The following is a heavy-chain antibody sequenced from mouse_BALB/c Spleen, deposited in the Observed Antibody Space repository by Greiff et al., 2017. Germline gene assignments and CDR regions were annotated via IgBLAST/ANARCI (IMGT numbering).Heavy chain of an antibody. CDR2: INPYNDGT. Sequence: EVKLMESGPELVKPGASVKMSCKASGYTFTSYVMHWVKQKPGQGLEWIGYINPYNDGTKYNEKFKGKATLTSDKSSSTAYMELSSLTSEDSAVYYCARDTTAHFDYWGQGTTLTVSS. CDR3: ARDTTAHFDY. CDR1: GYTFTSYV. V-gene: IGHV1-14*01. D-gene: IGHD1-2*01. J-gene: IGHJ2*01.